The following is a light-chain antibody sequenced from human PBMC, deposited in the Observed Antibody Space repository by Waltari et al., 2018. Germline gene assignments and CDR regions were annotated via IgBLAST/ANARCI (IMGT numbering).Light chain of an antibody. CDR3: SSYTSSSTWV. V-gene: IGLV2-14*01. Sequence: QSALTQPASVSGSPGQSIAISCTGTSSDVGTHNYVSWYQQHPGKAPKLMIYDVSKRPSAVSTRFSGSKSGNTASLTISGLQAEDEADYYCSSYTSSSTWVFGGGTKLTVL. CDR2: DVS. J-gene: IGLJ3*02. CDR1: SSDVGTHNY.